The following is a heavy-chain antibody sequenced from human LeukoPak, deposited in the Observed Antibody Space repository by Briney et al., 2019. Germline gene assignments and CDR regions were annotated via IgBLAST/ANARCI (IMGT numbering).Heavy chain of an antibody. CDR2: IRYDGSKS. CDR1: GFTFNSYG. V-gene: IGHV3-30*02. J-gene: IGHJ3*02. Sequence: GGSLRLSCAASGFTFNSYGMHWVRQAPGKGLEWVAFIRYDGSKSYFAASVKGRFALSKDNSKNTLYLQMSSLRPEDTAVYFCAKDGGCGSYFAFDIWGQGTMVTVSS. CDR3: AKDGGCGSYFAFDI. D-gene: IGHD1-26*01.